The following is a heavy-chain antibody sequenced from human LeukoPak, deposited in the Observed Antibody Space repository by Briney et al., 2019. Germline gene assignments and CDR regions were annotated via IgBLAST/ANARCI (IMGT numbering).Heavy chain of an antibody. V-gene: IGHV3-48*01. Sequence: GGSLRLSCTASEIAVRVTYMTGGGQAPGERLEWISYISSSSGTIYYADSVKGRFTISRDNAKKSLYLQMNNLRAAYTAGYYCAIDARFRYGPGSYSRPGGTADFWGQGTLVTVSS. CDR3: AIDARFRYGPGSYSRPGGTADF. D-gene: IGHD3-10*01. CDR2: ISSSSGTI. CDR1: EIAVRVTY. J-gene: IGHJ4*02.